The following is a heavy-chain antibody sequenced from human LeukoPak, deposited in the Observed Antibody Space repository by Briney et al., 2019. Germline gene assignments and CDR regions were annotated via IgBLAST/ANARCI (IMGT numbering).Heavy chain of an antibody. V-gene: IGHV3-30*02. D-gene: IGHD4-17*01. J-gene: IGHJ3*02. CDR1: GFTFSSYG. CDR3: AKDQGYGDYVDAFDI. CDR2: IRYDGSNK. Sequence: PGGPLRLSCAASGFTFSSYGMHWVRQAPGKGLEWVAFIRYDGSNKYYADSVKGRFTISRDNSKNTLYLQMNSLRAEDTAVYYCAKDQGYGDYVDAFDIWGQGTMVTVSS.